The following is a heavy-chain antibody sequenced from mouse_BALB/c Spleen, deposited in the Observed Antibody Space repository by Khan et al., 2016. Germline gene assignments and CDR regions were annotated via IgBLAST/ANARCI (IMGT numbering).Heavy chain of an antibody. CDR3: ARSGQLGLRWFAY. D-gene: IGHD3-2*01. J-gene: IGHJ3*01. Sequence: EVQLQESGPGLVKPSQSLSLTCTVTGYSITSDYAWNWIRQFPGNKLEWMGYISYSGSTSYNPSLKSRISITRDTSKNQFFLQLNSVTTEDTATYYCARSGQLGLRWFAYWVQGTLVTVSA. V-gene: IGHV3-2*02. CDR1: GYSITSDYA. CDR2: ISYSGST.